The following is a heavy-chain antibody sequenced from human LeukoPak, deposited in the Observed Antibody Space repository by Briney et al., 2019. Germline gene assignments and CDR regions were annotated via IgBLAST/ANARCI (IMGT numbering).Heavy chain of an antibody. CDR3: ARGGYYDSSGYYKIHYFDY. J-gene: IGHJ4*02. CDR2: INSDGINT. CDR1: GFTFSNYW. Sequence: PGGSLRLSCAASGFTFSNYWMHWVRQAPGKGLVWVSRINSDGINTSYADSVKGRFTISRDNSKNTLYLQMNSLRAEDTAVYYCARGGYYDSSGYYKIHYFDYWGQGTLVTVSS. D-gene: IGHD3-22*01. V-gene: IGHV3-74*01.